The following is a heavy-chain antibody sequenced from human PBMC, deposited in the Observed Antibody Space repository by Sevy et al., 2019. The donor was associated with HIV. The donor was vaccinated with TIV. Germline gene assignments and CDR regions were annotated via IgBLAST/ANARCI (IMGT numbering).Heavy chain of an antibody. D-gene: IGHD3-9*01. CDR2: IGGSGGST. Sequence: GGSLRLSCTASGFTFTDYVMNWVRQAPGRGLEWGSSIGGSGGSTHYADSVKGRFTLSRDNSKNTLYLQMNRLCAEGTSVYYCATDRISDWFFDSWGQGTLVTVSS. J-gene: IGHJ4*02. V-gene: IGHV3-23*01. CDR1: GFTFTDYV. CDR3: ATDRISDWFFDS.